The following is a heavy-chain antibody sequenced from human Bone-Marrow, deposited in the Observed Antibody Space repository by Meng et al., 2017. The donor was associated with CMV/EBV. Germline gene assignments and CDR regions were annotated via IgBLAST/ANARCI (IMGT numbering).Heavy chain of an antibody. CDR2: ISYDGSNK. V-gene: IGHV3-30-3*01. CDR1: GFTFSSYA. J-gene: IGHJ4*02. CDR3: ARERDFGVVITPFGDY. D-gene: IGHD3-3*01. Sequence: GFTFSSYAMHWVRQAPGKGLEWVAVISYDGSNKYYADSVKGRFTISRDNSKNTLYLQMNSLRAEDTAVYYCARERDFGVVITPFGDYWGQGTLVTVSS.